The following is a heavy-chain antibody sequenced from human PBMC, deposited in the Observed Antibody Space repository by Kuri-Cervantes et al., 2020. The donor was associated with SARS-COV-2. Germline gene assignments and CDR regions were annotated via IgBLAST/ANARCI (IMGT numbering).Heavy chain of an antibody. J-gene: IGHJ4*02. CDR2: IYYSGST. V-gene: IGHV4-39*01. CDR1: GGSISSSSYY. CDR3: ARVGGYYDSSGYWIFDY. D-gene: IGHD3-22*01. Sequence: SETLSLTCTVPGGSISSSSYYWGWIRQPPGKGLEWIGSIYYSGSTYYNPSLKSRVTISVDTSKNQFSLKLSSVTAADTAVYYCARVGGYYDSSGYWIFDYWGQGTLVTVSS.